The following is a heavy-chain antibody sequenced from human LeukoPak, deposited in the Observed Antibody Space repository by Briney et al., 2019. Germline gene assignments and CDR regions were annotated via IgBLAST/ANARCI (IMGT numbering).Heavy chain of an antibody. J-gene: IGHJ4*02. V-gene: IGHV3-33*06. CDR2: IWYDGSNK. CDR1: GFTFSSYG. D-gene: IGHD1-26*01. CDR3: AKDSRVGATPGPFDY. Sequence: GRSLRLSCAVSGFTFSSYGMHWVRQAPGKGLEWVAVIWYDGSNKYYADSVKGRFTISRDNSKNTLYLQMNSLRAEDTAVYYCAKDSRVGATPGPFDYWGQGTLVTVSS.